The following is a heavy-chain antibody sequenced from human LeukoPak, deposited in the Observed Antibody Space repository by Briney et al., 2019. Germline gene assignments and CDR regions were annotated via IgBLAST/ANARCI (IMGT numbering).Heavy chain of an antibody. J-gene: IGHJ4*02. V-gene: IGHV1-69*05. CDR1: GGTFSSYA. CDR3: ARDGAAVTRGTRPKYFDY. Sequence: ASVKVSCKASGGTFSSYAISWVRQAPGQGLEWMGGIIPIFGTANYAQKFQGRVTITTDESTSTAYMELSSLRSEDTAVYYCARDGAAVTRGTRPKYFDYWGQGTLATVSS. D-gene: IGHD4-17*01. CDR2: IIPIFGTA.